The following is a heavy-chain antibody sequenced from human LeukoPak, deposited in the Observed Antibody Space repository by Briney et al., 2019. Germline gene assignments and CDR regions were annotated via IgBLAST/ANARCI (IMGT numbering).Heavy chain of an antibody. Sequence: ASVKVSCKVSGNSLIYLSMHWVRQAPGKGLEWLGGLDPEGGGLIYAQNFQGRVIMTEDTSTDTAYMELSSLKSEDTGVYYCATVFQQRGYYYMXVWGXGTTVTVSS. J-gene: IGHJ6*03. V-gene: IGHV1-24*01. CDR2: LDPEGGGL. CDR3: ATVFQQRGYYYMXV. CDR1: GNSLIYLS. D-gene: IGHD6-13*01.